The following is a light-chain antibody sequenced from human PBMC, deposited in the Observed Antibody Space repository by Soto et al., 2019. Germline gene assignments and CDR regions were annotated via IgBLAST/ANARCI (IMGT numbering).Light chain of an antibody. J-gene: IGKJ5*01. CDR2: GAS. CDR3: QQYSDLPMT. V-gene: IGKV3-20*01. CDR1: QSVSSNY. Sequence: EIVLTQSPDTLSLSPGERATLSCRASQSVSSNYLAWYQQIPGQAPRPLIYGASRRATGIPDRFSGSASGTDFTLTISRLEPEDFAVYFCQQYSDLPMTFGQGTRLEI.